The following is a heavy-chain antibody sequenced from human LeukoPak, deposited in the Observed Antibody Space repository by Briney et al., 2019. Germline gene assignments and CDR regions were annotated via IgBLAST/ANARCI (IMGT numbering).Heavy chain of an antibody. J-gene: IGHJ4*02. CDR3: AKVGPVSSYGFGFFNY. CDR1: GVTFDDYA. Sequence: SLRLSCAASGVTFDDYAMHWVRQAPGKGVEWVAGISYNSGSINYAESVKGRFTISRDNAKNPLYLQMNSLTVEGTALYYCAKVGPVSSYGFGFFNYWGRGTLVTVSS. D-gene: IGHD5-18*01. CDR2: ISYNSGSI. V-gene: IGHV3-9*01.